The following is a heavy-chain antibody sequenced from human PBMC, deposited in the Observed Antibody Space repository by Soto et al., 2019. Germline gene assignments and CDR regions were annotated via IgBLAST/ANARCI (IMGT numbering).Heavy chain of an antibody. Sequence: EVPLLESGGGLVQPGGSLRLSCAASGFTFSSYAMSWVRQTPGKGLEWVSGVLGGGGSTFYADSVKGRFTISRDNSKNTLYVQMNSLRAEDTAIYYCARKGPPRDAFDIWGQGTMVTVSS. J-gene: IGHJ3*02. V-gene: IGHV3-23*01. CDR3: ARKGPPRDAFDI. CDR2: VLGGGGST. CDR1: GFTFSSYA.